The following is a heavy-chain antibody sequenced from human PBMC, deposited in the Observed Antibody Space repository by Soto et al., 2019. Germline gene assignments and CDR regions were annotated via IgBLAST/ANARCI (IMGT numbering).Heavy chain of an antibody. J-gene: IGHJ3*02. V-gene: IGHV3-48*01. Sequence: EVQLVESGGGLVQPGGSLRLSCAASGFTFSSYSMNWVRQDPGKGQEWVSYISSSSSTIYYADSVKGRFTIYRDNAKNSLYLQMNSLRAEDKAVYYCARERSTLGYCSSTSCHDAFDIWGQGTMVTVSS. CDR1: GFTFSSYS. D-gene: IGHD2-2*01. CDR3: ARERSTLGYCSSTSCHDAFDI. CDR2: ISSSSSTI.